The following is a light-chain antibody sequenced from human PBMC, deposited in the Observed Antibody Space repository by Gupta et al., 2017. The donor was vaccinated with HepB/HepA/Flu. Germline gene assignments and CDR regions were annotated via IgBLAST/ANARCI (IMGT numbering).Light chain of an antibody. CDR2: AAT. J-gene: IGKJ3*01. CDR1: QDIYSR. CDR3: QQYYTHPSAT. Sequence: AIRMTQSPSSFSASTGDRVTITCRASQDIYSRLAWDQQQPGKAPKLLIYAATTLQSGVPSRFSGSGSKTDFTLTINSLQPEDFATDHCQQYYTHPSATFGPGTKV. V-gene: IGKV1-8*01.